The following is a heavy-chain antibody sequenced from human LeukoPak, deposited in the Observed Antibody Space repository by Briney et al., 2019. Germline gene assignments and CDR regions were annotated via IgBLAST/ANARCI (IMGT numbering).Heavy chain of an antibody. CDR1: GFTFSSFA. CDR2: ISYDGSDK. Sequence: GGSLRLSCAASGFTFSSFAMHWVRQAPGKGLEWVAIISYDGSDKYYADSVKGRFTISRDNSRNTLYLQMNRPRAEDTAMYYRAKWSGYECSGMDVWGQGTTVTVSS. CDR3: AKWSGYECSGMDV. V-gene: IGHV3-30*18. D-gene: IGHD3-10*01. J-gene: IGHJ6*02.